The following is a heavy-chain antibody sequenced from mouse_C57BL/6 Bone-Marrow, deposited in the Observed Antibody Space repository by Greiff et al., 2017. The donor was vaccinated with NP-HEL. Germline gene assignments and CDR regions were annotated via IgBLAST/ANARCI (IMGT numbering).Heavy chain of an antibody. Sequence: VQLQQSGAELARPGASVKLSCKASGYTFTSYGISWVKQRTGQGLEWIGEIYPRSGNTSYNEKFKGKATLTADKSSSTAYMELRSLTSEDSAVYFCARRRSYFDYWGQGTTLTVSS. CDR3: ARRRSYFDY. V-gene: IGHV1-81*01. CDR1: GYTFTSYG. CDR2: IYPRSGNT. J-gene: IGHJ2*01.